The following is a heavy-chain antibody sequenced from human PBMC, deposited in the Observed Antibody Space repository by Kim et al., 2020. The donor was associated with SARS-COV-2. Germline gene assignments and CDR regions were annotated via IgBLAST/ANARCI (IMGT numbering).Heavy chain of an antibody. Sequence: ASVKVSCKASGYTFTGYYMHWVRQAPGQGLEWMGWINPNSGGTNYAQKFQGRVTMTRDTSISTAYMELSRLRSDDTAVYYCARGRDGSWLWFGDRATGMDVWGQGTTVTVSS. CDR2: INPNSGGT. V-gene: IGHV1-2*02. CDR1: GYTFTGYY. J-gene: IGHJ6*02. D-gene: IGHD3-10*01. CDR3: ARGRDGSWLWFGDRATGMDV.